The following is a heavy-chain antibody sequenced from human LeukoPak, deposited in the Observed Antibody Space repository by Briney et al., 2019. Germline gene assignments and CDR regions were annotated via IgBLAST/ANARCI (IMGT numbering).Heavy chain of an antibody. V-gene: IGHV4-59*08. CDR1: GGSISSYY. D-gene: IGHD6-13*01. CDR3: ARWVAAAGHDY. J-gene: IGHJ4*02. Sequence: SETLSLTCTVSGGSISSYYWSWIRQPPGKGLEWIGYIYYSGSTNYNPSLKSRVTISVDTPKNQFSLKLSSVTAADTAVYYCARWVAAAGHDYWGQGTLVTVSS. CDR2: IYYSGST.